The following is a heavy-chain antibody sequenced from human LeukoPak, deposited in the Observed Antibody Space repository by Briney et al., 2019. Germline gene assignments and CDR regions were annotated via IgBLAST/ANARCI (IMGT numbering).Heavy chain of an antibody. Sequence: PGGSLRLSCAVSGFTFDDYAMHWVRQVPGKGLEWVSGINWNSGSIGYADSVKGRFTTSRDNAKNSLYLQMNSLRGEDTAVYYCARDEGDTVTTYRFDLWGRGTLVTVSS. D-gene: IGHD4-17*01. CDR3: ARDEGDTVTTYRFDL. V-gene: IGHV3-9*01. CDR2: INWNSGSI. CDR1: GFTFDDYA. J-gene: IGHJ2*01.